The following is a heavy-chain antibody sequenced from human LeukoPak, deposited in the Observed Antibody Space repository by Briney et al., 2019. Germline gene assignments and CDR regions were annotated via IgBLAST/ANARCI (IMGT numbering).Heavy chain of an antibody. V-gene: IGHV4-4*07. D-gene: IGHD3-10*01. CDR3: ARDSGTTGEVKFVP. CDR2: ISGSGTI. J-gene: IGHJ5*02. CDR1: GGSINSY. Sequence: SETLSLTCTVSGGSINSYWSWIRQPAGKGLEWIGRISGSGTITYNPALQSRLGISIDTSKNQFSLKLMSVTAADTAVYYCARDSGTTGEVKFVPWGQGTLVTVSS.